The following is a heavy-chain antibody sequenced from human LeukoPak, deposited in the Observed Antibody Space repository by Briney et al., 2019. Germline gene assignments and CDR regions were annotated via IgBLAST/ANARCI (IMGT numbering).Heavy chain of an antibody. CDR1: GYTFTTFG. CDR2: ISAYNGNT. J-gene: IGHJ4*02. Sequence: GASVKVSCKASGYTFTTFGITWVRQAPGQGLEWMGWISAYNGNTNYAQNLQSRVTMTTDTSTSTAYMELRSLTSDDTAVYYCARVGTDCSGGSCYWGQGTLVTVSS. CDR3: ARVGTDCSGGSCY. D-gene: IGHD2-15*01. V-gene: IGHV1-18*01.